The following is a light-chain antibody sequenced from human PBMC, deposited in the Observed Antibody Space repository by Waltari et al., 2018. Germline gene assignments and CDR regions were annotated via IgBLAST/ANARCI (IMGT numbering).Light chain of an antibody. CDR3: QQYDNLLMYT. Sequence: DIQMTQSPSSLSASVGDRVTNTCQASQDISNYLNWYQQKPGKAPKLLIYDASNLETGVPSRFSGSGSGTDFTFTISSLQPEDIATYYCQQYDNLLMYTFGQGTKLEIK. J-gene: IGKJ2*01. CDR2: DAS. V-gene: IGKV1-33*01. CDR1: QDISNY.